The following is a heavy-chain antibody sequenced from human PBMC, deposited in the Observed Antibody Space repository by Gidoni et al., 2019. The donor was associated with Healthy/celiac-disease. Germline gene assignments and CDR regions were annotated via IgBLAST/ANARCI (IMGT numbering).Heavy chain of an antibody. V-gene: IGHV4-31*02. CDR3: ARGPAFDI. Sequence: TYYNPSLKSRVTISVDTSKNQFSLKLSSVTAADTAVYYCARGPAFDIWGQGTMVTVSS. J-gene: IGHJ3*02. CDR2: T.